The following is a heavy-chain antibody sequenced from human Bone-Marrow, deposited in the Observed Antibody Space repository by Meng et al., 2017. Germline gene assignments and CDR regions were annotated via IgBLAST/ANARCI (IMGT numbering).Heavy chain of an antibody. Sequence: GQLVQSGVAVKKPGASLKVSCEASGYTLSSDGFSWVRQAPGQGLEWLGWINTYNGKTDYAQKFQGRITMTTDTFTSTAYMELRSLRSDDTAVYYCATRGNPYLNCWGQGTLVTVSS. CDR3: ATRGNPYLNC. CDR2: INTYNGKT. V-gene: IGHV1-18*01. J-gene: IGHJ4*02. CDR1: GYTLSSDG.